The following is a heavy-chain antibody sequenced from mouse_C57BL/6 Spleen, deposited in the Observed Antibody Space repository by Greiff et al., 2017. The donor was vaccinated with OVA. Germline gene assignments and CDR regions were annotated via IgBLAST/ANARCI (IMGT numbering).Heavy chain of an antibody. CDR1: GYTFPSYW. D-gene: IGHD4-1*01. J-gene: IGHJ2*01. CDR2: IDPSDSET. Sequence: QVQLQQPGAELVRPGSSVKLSCKASGYTFPSYWMHWVKQRPIQGLEWIGNIDPSDSETHYNQKFKDKATLTVDKSSSTAYMQLSSLTSEDSAVYYCARHGLGPYLDYWGQGTTLTVSS. CDR3: ARHGLGPYLDY. V-gene: IGHV1-52*01.